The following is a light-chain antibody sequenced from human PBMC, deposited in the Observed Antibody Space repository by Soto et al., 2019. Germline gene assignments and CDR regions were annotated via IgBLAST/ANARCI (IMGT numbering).Light chain of an antibody. CDR3: SSFTSSSTLV. Sequence: QSALTQPPSVSGSPGQSVTISCTGTSSDIGSYNRVSWYQQPPGTAPTLMIYEVSNRPSGVPDRFSGSKSGNTASLTISGLQAEDEADYYCSSFTSSSTLVFGGGTKLTVL. CDR2: EVS. V-gene: IGLV2-18*02. CDR1: SSDIGSYNR. J-gene: IGLJ2*01.